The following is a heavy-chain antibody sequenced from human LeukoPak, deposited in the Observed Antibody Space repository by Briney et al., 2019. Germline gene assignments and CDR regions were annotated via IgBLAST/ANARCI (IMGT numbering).Heavy chain of an antibody. Sequence: GGSLRLSCAASGFTFSSYEMNWVRQAPGKGLEGVSYISSSGSTIYYADSVKGRFTISRDNAKNSLYLQMNSLRAEDTAVYYCARLRGWTYGMDVWGQGTTVTVSS. CDR2: ISSSGSTI. V-gene: IGHV3-48*03. CDR1: GFTFSSYE. J-gene: IGHJ6*02. D-gene: IGHD3-22*01. CDR3: ARLRGWTYGMDV.